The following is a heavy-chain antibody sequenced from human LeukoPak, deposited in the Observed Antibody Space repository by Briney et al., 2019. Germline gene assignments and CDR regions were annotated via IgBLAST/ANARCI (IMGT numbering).Heavy chain of an antibody. J-gene: IGHJ5*02. Sequence: SETLSLTCTVSGGFISRSSYYWGWIRQPPGKGLEWIGGIYYSGRTYFNPPLKSQVTRSVDTSKNQFSLKVNSVTAADTAVYYCARHGWARNDVRNWFEPWGQGTLVTVSS. CDR2: IYYSGRT. D-gene: IGHD1-1*01. CDR3: ARHGWARNDVRNWFEP. V-gene: IGHV4-39*01. CDR1: GGFISRSSYY.